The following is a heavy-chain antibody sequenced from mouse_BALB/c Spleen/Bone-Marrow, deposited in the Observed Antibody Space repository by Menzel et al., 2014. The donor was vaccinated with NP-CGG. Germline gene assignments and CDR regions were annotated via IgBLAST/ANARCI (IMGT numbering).Heavy chain of an antibody. CDR3: ARDPRTGTGAMDY. D-gene: IGHD4-1*01. CDR1: GFSFTSYG. V-gene: IGHV2-9*02. J-gene: IGHJ4*01. CDR2: IWAGGST. Sequence: VQGVESGPGLVAPSQSLSITCTVSGFSFTSYGVNWVRQPPGKGLEWLGVIWAGGSTNYNLALMSRLSISKDNSKSQVFLKMNSLQTDDTAMYYCARDPRTGTGAMDYWGQGTSVTVSS.